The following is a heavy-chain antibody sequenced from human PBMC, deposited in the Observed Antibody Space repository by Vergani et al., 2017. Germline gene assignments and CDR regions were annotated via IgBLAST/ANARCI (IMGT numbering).Heavy chain of an antibody. D-gene: IGHD4-11*01. CDR1: GGSISSYY. V-gene: IGHV4-59*01. CDR3: ARDYTLDY. J-gene: IGHJ4*02. CDR2: IYYTGST. Sequence: QVQLQESGPGLVKPSETLSLTCTVSGGSISSYYWSWIRQPPGKGLEWMGYIYYTGSTNYKPSLKSRVTISVDTSKNQFSLKLSSVTAADTAVYYCARDYTLDYWGQGTLVTVSS.